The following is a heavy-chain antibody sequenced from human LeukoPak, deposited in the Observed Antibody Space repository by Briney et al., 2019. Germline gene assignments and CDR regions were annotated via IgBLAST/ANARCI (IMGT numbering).Heavy chain of an antibody. CDR3: AHRPGMGAHRFDV. V-gene: IGHV2-5*02. J-gene: IGHJ4*02. CDR2: IYWDDDT. D-gene: IGHD1-26*01. Sequence: SGPTLVKPTETLTLTCTLSGFSLTTRRVGVGWMRQSPGKALQWLTLIYWDDDTRYRPSLRGRLAVTKDASKNQVLLTMTNVDPADTGTYYCAHRPGMGAHRFDVWGQGILVTVSS. CDR1: GFSLTTRRVG.